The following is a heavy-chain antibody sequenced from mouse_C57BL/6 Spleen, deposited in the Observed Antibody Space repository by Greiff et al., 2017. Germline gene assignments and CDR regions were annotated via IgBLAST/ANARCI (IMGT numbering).Heavy chain of an antibody. CDR3: ARHGDYDGNFDY. CDR2: ISGGGGNT. CDR1: GFTFSSYT. V-gene: IGHV5-9*01. Sequence: DVKLVESGGGLVKPGGSLKLSCAASGFTFSSYTMSWVRQTPEKRLEWVATISGGGGNTYYPDSVKGRFTISRDNAKNTLYLQMSSLRSEDTALYYCARHGDYDGNFDYWGQGTTLTVSS. J-gene: IGHJ2*01. D-gene: IGHD2-4*01.